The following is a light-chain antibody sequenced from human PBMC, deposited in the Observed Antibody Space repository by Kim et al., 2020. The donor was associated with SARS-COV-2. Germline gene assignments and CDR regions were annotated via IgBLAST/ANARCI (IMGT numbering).Light chain of an antibody. Sequence: DSPGQTASITCSGDKLGDKYACWYQQKPGQPPVLVIYQDSKRPSGIPERFSGSNSGNTATLTISGTQAMDEADYYCQAWDNSSYVFGTGTKVTVL. V-gene: IGLV3-1*01. CDR2: QDS. J-gene: IGLJ1*01. CDR3: QAWDNSSYV. CDR1: KLGDKY.